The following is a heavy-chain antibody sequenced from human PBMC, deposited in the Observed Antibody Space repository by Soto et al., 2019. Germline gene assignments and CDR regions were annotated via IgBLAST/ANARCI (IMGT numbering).Heavy chain of an antibody. D-gene: IGHD2-15*01. J-gene: IGHJ3*02. Sequence: GGSLRLSCTASGFTFGDYAMSWFRQAPGKGLEWVGFIRSKAYGGTTEYAASVKGRFTISRDDSKSIAYLQMNSLKTEDTAVYYCAGYCSGGSCFYSSDAFDIWGQGTMVTVSS. V-gene: IGHV3-49*03. CDR3: AGYCSGGSCFYSSDAFDI. CDR1: GFTFGDYA. CDR2: IRSKAYGGTT.